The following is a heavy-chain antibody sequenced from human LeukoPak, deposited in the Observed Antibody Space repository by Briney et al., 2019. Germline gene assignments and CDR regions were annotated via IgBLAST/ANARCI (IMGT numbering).Heavy chain of an antibody. V-gene: IGHV4-30-2*01. CDR1: GGSISSGGYY. Sequence: SQTLSLTCAVSGGSISSGGYYWSWIRQPPGKGLEWIGEINHSGSTNYNPSLKSRVTISVDTSKNQFSLKLSSVTAADTAVYYCARGRYYGSGSYKSYYYYMDVWGKGTTVTVSS. J-gene: IGHJ6*03. CDR2: INHSGST. D-gene: IGHD3-10*01. CDR3: ARGRYYGSGSYKSYYYYMDV.